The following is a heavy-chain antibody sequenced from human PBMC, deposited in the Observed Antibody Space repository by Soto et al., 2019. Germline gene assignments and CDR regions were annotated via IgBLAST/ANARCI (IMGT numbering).Heavy chain of an antibody. CDR2: IDWADDK. CDR3: ARIPRSYAFDI. V-gene: IGHV2-70*13. Sequence: SGPTLVNPTQTLTLTCTFSGFSITTSGMCVSWFRQPPGKALEWLALIDWADDKYYSTSLKTRLTISKDTSKNQVVLTMTNVDPVDTATYYCARIPRSYAFDIWGQGTMVTVS. J-gene: IGHJ3*02. CDR1: GFSITTSGMC.